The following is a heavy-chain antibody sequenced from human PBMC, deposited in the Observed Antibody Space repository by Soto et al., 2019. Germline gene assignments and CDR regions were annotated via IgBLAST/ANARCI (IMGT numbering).Heavy chain of an antibody. CDR2: MNPNSGNT. CDR3: ARGQEWVVASDY. D-gene: IGHD2-15*01. J-gene: IGHJ4*02. CDR1: GYTFTSYD. V-gene: IGHV1-8*01. Sequence: QVQLVQSGAEVKKPGASVKVSCKASGYTFTSYDINWVRQATGQGLEWMGWMNPNSGNTGYAQKCQGRVTMTRKTSISTAYMELSSLRSEDTAVYYCARGQEWVVASDYWGQGTLVTVSS.